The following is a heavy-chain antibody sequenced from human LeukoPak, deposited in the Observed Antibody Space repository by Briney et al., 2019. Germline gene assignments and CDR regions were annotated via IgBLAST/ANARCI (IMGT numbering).Heavy chain of an antibody. CDR1: GDSISSSNYY. CDR3: ASSSTFPRKGMDV. D-gene: IGHD2-2*01. V-gene: IGHV4-39*01. Sequence: TSETLSLTCTVSGDSISSSNYYWGWIRQPPGKGLEWIASIYFSGSTFYNPSLRSRVTISIDTSKNQFSLKVNSVTAADTAVFYCASSSTFPRKGMDVWGQGTTVTVSS. J-gene: IGHJ6*02. CDR2: IYFSGST.